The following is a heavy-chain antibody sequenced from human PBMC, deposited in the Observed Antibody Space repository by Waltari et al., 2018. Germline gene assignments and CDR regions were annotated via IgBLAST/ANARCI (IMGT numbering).Heavy chain of an antibody. CDR2: IKQDGSDK. V-gene: IGHV3-7*01. J-gene: IGHJ4*02. Sequence: VQLVESGGGLVQPGGSLRLSCAASGFTFRSYWMSWVRQAPGKGLEWVANIKQDGSDKYYVDYVKGRFTISRDNAKNSLFLQMNSLRAEDTAIYYCVREGGFTVETPQFDYWGQGTLVTVSS. CDR1: GFTFRSYW. CDR3: VREGGFTVETPQFDY. D-gene: IGHD4-17*01.